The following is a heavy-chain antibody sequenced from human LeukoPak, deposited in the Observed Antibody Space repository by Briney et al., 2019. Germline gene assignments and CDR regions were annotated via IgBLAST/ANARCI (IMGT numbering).Heavy chain of an antibody. D-gene: IGHD3-10*01. CDR2: IYYSWST. CDR1: GGSLSSYY. Sequence: SETLSLTCTVSGGSLSSYYWSWIRQPPGKGLEWIGYIYYSWSTNYNPTRKSRVTISVEASKHQFSLKLSSVTAVDTAVYYCARLRGSRITMVRGVNPLGNNRFDTWGQGTLVTVSS. J-gene: IGHJ5*02. CDR3: ARLRGSRITMVRGVNPLGNNRFDT. V-gene: IGHV4-59*01.